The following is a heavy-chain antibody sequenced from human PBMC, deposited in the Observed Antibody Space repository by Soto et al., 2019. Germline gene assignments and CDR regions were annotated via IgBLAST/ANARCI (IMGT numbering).Heavy chain of an antibody. V-gene: IGHV3-7*01. CDR3: AKELMDRSGWYCAFDM. J-gene: IGHJ3*02. CDR1: GFTFSSYW. CDR2: IKQDGSEK. D-gene: IGHD6-19*01. Sequence: GGSLRLSCAASGFTFSSYWMSWVRQAPGKGLEWVANIKQDGSEKYYVDSVKGRFTISRDNAKNSLYLQMNSLRAEDTAVYYCAKELMDRSGWYCAFDMWGQGTMVTVSS.